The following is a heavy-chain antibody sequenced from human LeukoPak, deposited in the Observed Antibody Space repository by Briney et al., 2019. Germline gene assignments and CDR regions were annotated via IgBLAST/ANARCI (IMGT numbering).Heavy chain of an antibody. D-gene: IGHD3-3*01. V-gene: IGHV3-7*03. J-gene: IGHJ4*02. CDR2: IKQDGSDK. Sequence: GGSLRLSCAASGFTFSSYWMSWVRQVPGKGLEWVAQIKQDGSDKYYVDSVRGRVTISRDNAKNSLYLQMNSLRVEDTAVFYCARDQYDTWSRRGNFDSWGQGTLVIVSS. CDR1: GFTFSSYW. CDR3: ARDQYDTWSRRGNFDS.